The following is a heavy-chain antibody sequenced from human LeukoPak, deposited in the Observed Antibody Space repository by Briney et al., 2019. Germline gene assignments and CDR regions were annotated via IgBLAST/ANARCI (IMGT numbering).Heavy chain of an antibody. CDR1: GFTFSSYG. V-gene: IGHV3-30*18. Sequence: GGSLRLSCVASGFTFSSYGMHWVRQAPGKGLEWVAFISYDGSNENMADSVKGRFIISRDNSKNTLYLQMNSLRAEDTAVYYCAKGPAPRLGEFSYHALVDYWGQGTLVTVSS. CDR2: ISYDGSNE. J-gene: IGHJ4*02. D-gene: IGHD3-16*02. CDR3: AKGPAPRLGEFSYHALVDY.